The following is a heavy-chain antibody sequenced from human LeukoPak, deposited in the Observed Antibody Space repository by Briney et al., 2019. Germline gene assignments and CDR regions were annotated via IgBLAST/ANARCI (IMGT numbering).Heavy chain of an antibody. CDR3: ARDTGAHKYSSGWPFDY. CDR1: GYTFTGYY. V-gene: IGHV1-2*02. CDR2: INPNSGGT. Sequence: GASVKVSCKASGYTFTGYYMHWVRQAPGQGLEWMGWINPNSGGTNYAQKFQGRVTMTRDTSTSTAYMELRSLRSDDTAVYYCARDTGAHKYSSGWPFDYWGQGTLVTVSS. J-gene: IGHJ4*02. D-gene: IGHD6-19*01.